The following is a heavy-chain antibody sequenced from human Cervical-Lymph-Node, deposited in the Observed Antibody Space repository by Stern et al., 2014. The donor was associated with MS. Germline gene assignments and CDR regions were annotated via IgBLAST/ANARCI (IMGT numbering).Heavy chain of an antibody. J-gene: IGHJ3*01. CDR2: INHSGKP. Sequence: QVQLQQWGAGLLRPSETLSLTCAVHGASFTDNYWSWIRQTPGKGLEWIGEINHSGKPHHNPSLRSRVTLSVDTSKNQFSLKLNSVTAADTAVYYCARERKVERSARVFVSFDVWGQGTLLTVSS. CDR3: ARERKVERSARVFVSFDV. CDR1: GASFTDNY. D-gene: IGHD1-1*01. V-gene: IGHV4-34*01.